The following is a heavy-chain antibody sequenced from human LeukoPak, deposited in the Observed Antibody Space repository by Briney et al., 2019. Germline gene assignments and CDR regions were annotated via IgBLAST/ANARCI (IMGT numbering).Heavy chain of an antibody. D-gene: IGHD7-27*01. V-gene: IGHV3-48*03. CDR3: ATNWGGMTFDY. CDR2: ISSTGGST. Sequence: PGGSLRLSCAASGFTFSSYETNWVRQAPGKGLEWISYISSTGGSTYYADSVKGRFTISRDNSKNTLYLQMNSLRAEDTAVYYCATNWGGMTFDYWGQGTLVTVSS. J-gene: IGHJ4*02. CDR1: GFTFSSYE.